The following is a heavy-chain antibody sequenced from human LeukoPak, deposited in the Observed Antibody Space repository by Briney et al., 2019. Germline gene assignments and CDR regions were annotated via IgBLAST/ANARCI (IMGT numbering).Heavy chain of an antibody. CDR2: MQSTGNS. D-gene: IGHD5-18*01. V-gene: IGHV4-59*01. J-gene: IGHJ4*02. CDR1: GGSISSYY. CDR3: ARDKRHSYGRYFDP. Sequence: SETLSLTCTVSGGSISSYYWNWIRKPPGKGLEWIGYMQSTGNSNYNPSLKNRVNIFVDMSKNHFVLNLRSVTAADTAVYYCARDKRHSYGRYFDPWGQGMLVTVSS.